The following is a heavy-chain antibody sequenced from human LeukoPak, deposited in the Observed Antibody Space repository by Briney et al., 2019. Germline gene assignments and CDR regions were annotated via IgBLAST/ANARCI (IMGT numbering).Heavy chain of an antibody. Sequence: GGSLTLSCAASRFTFTSFTMNWVRQAPGKGLEWVSSISSGSIYIFYADSLKGRFTISRDNAENSLYLQMNSLRAEDTAVYYCATGRWAPGSYYYMDVWGIGTTVTVSS. V-gene: IGHV3-21*01. J-gene: IGHJ6*03. CDR3: ATGRWAPGSYYYMDV. CDR2: ISSGSIYI. CDR1: RFTFTSFT. D-gene: IGHD1-14*01.